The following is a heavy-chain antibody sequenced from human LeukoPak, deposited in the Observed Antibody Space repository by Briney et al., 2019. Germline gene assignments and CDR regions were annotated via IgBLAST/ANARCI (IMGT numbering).Heavy chain of an antibody. J-gene: IGHJ4*02. CDR1: GGSVSGYY. D-gene: IGHD2-15*01. CDR2: VYYSGST. Sequence: TETLSLTCVVSGGSVSGYYWGWIRQPPGRGLEWIGYVYYSGSTNYNPSFKSRITISVDTSKNQFSLKLSSVTAADTAVYYCARVVGARKGGFDYWGQGTLVTVSS. V-gene: IGHV4-59*02. CDR3: ARVVGARKGGFDY.